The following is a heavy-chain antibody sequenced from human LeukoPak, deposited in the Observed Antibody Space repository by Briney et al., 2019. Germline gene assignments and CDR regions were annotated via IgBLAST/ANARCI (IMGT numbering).Heavy chain of an antibody. D-gene: IGHD2-2*01. V-gene: IGHV4-34*01. J-gene: IGHJ5*02. CDR1: GGSFSGYY. CDR2: INHSGST. CDR3: ARSWPNVVVPAATLNWFDP. Sequence: SETLSLTCAVYGGSFSGYYWSWIRQPPGQGLEWIGEINHSGSTNYNPSLKSRVTISVDTSKNQFSLKLSSVTAADTAVYYCARSWPNVVVPAATLNWFDPWGQGTLVTVSS.